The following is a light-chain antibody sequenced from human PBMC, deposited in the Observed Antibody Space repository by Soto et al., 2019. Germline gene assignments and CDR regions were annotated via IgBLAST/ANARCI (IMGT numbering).Light chain of an antibody. Sequence: IVLTHSPATLSVSPVERATLSCRASQSVSSNLAWYQQKPGQAPRLLIYGASARATGIPARFSGSGSGTEFTLTISSLQSEDFAVYYCQQYNNWPWTFGQGTKVDIK. CDR1: QSVSSN. J-gene: IGKJ1*01. V-gene: IGKV3-15*01. CDR2: GAS. CDR3: QQYNNWPWT.